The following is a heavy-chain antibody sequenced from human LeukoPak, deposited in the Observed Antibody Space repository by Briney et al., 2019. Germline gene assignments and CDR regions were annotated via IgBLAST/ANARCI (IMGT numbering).Heavy chain of an antibody. V-gene: IGHV3-21*01. Sequence: GGSLRLSCAASGFTFSDFQMNWVRQAPGKGLEWVSSISSSSSYIYYADSVKGRFTISKDNAKNSLYLQMNSLRAEDTAVYYCARDGYYGSGSYSPTFDYWGQGTLVTVSS. CDR3: ARDGYYGSGSYSPTFDY. CDR2: ISSSSSYI. CDR1: GFTFSDFQ. J-gene: IGHJ4*02. D-gene: IGHD3-10*01.